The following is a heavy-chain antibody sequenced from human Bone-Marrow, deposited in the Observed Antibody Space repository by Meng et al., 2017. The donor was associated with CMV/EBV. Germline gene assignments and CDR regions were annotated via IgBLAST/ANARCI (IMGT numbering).Heavy chain of an antibody. V-gene: IGHV3-23*01. CDR1: EFTFSKYA. J-gene: IGHJ4*02. Sequence: GGSLRLSCAVSEFTFSKYAMSWVRQAPGKGLEWLSAMSGSGDFTYYADSVKGRFTISRDNSKNTLYLQMNGLGADDTAVYYCAKDLGRSSWYYFDYWGQGTLVTVSS. D-gene: IGHD6-13*01. CDR2: MSGSGDFT. CDR3: AKDLGRSSWYYFDY.